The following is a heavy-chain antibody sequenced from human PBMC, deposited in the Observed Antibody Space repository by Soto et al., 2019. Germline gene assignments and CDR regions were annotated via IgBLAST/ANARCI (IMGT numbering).Heavy chain of an antibody. CDR1: GYTFFNYF. J-gene: IGHJ3*01. CDR3: ARPLIGNTIDL. CDR2: INPSRGSA. V-gene: IGHV1-46*01. Sequence: ASVKVSCKASGYTFFNYFIHWLRQAPGQGLEWIGIINPSRGSATYGPIFQGRVSLTTDMPTSTVYMELSSLRSEDTAIYYCARPLIGNTIDLWGQGTSVTVSS. D-gene: IGHD1-7*01.